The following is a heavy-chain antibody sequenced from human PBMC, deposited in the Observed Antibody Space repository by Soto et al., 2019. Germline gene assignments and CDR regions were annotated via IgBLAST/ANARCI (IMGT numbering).Heavy chain of an antibody. D-gene: IGHD3-9*01. J-gene: IGHJ5*02. CDR2: IYYSGST. V-gene: IGHV4-31*03. CDR1: GGSISSCGYY. CDR3: ARGTSYYDILTGYYENWFDP. Sequence: SETLSLTCTVSGGSISSCGYYWSWIRQHPGKGLEWIGYIYYSGSTYYNPSLKSRVTISVDTSKNQFSLKLSSVTAADTAVYYCARGTSYYDILTGYYENWFDPWGQGTLVTVSS.